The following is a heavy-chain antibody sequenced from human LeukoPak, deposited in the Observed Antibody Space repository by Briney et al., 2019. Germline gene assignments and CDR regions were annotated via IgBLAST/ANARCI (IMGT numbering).Heavy chain of an antibody. D-gene: IGHD2-2*01. CDR3: AGPFLGYCSSTSCHTDAFDI. J-gene: IGHJ3*02. V-gene: IGHV4-34*01. CDR1: GGSFSGYY. Sequence: TSETLSLTCALHGGSFSGYYWSWVRQPPGKGRGWIGELNHSGSTNYNPSLKSRVSISVDTSKNQSSLKLSSVTAANTAVYYCAGPFLGYCSSTSCHTDAFDIWGQGTMVTVSS. CDR2: LNHSGST.